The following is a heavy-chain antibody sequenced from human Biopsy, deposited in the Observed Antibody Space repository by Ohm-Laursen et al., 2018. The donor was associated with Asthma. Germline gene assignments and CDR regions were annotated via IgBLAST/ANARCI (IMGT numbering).Heavy chain of an antibody. V-gene: IGHV3-21*04. D-gene: IGHD2-15*01. CDR3: AKGGGDIVVVISATTLDY. J-gene: IGHJ4*02. Sequence: SLRLSCTASGFTFSSYSMNWVRQAPGKGLEWVSSISSSSSYIYYADSVKGRFTVSRDNAKNSLYLQMNSLRAEDTAVYYCAKGGGDIVVVISATTLDYWGQGTLVTVSS. CDR2: ISSSSSYI. CDR1: GFTFSSYS.